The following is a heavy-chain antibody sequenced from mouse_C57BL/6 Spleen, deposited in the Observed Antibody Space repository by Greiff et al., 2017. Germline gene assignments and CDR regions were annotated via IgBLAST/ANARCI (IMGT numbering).Heavy chain of an antibody. J-gene: IGHJ3*01. V-gene: IGHV1-61*01. D-gene: IGHD2-4*01. CDR1: GYTFTSYW. CDR2: IYPSDSAS. CDR3: SRGGYDYDGAY. Sequence: VQLQQPGAELVRPGSSVKLSCKASGYTFTSYWMDWVKQRPGQGLEWIGNIYPSDSASHYNQKFKDKATLTVDKSSSTAYMQLSSLTSEDSAVYYCSRGGYDYDGAYWGQGTLVTVSA.